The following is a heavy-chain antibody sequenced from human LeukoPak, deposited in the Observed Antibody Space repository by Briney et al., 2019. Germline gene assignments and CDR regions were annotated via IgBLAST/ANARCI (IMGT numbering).Heavy chain of an antibody. Sequence: SETLSLTCTVSGDSISTYYWSWIRQPPGKGLEWIGYIYHTGSTNYNPSLKSRVTISVDTSRNQFSLKLSSVTAADMAVYFCARLGSWCFDLWGRGTLVTVSS. J-gene: IGHJ2*01. CDR3: ARLGSWCFDL. V-gene: IGHV4-59*01. D-gene: IGHD2-15*01. CDR1: GDSISTYY. CDR2: IYHTGST.